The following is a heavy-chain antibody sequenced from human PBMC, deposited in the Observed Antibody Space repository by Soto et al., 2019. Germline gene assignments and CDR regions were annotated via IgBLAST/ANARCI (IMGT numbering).Heavy chain of an antibody. CDR2: INAGNGNT. J-gene: IGHJ4*02. CDR1: GYTFTSYA. Sequence: QVQLVQSGAEEKKPGASVKVSCKASGYTFTSYAMHWVRQAPGQRLEWMGWINAGNGNTKYSQKFQGRVTITRDTSASTAYMALSSLRSEDTAVYYCAMSIVVGTALDYWGQGTLVTVSS. V-gene: IGHV1-3*05. D-gene: IGHD2-21*02. CDR3: AMSIVVGTALDY.